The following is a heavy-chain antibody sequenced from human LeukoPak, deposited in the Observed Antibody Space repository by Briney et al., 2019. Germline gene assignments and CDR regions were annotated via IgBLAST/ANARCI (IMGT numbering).Heavy chain of an antibody. Sequence: PGGSLGLSCAASGFTFSSYGMHWVRQAPGKGLEWVAVISYDGNNKYYADSVKGRFTISRDNSKNTLYLQMNSLRAADTAVYYCAKGLREWELLHLGYWGQGTLVTVSS. D-gene: IGHD1-26*01. J-gene: IGHJ4*02. CDR1: GFTFSSYG. CDR3: AKGLREWELLHLGY. CDR2: ISYDGNNK. V-gene: IGHV3-30*18.